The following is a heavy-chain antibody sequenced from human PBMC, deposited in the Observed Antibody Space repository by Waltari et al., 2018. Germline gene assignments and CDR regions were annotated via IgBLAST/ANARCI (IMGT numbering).Heavy chain of an antibody. CDR3: ARAPPNYGGNFNWFDP. D-gene: IGHD4-17*01. CDR1: GYTFTSYA. Sequence: QVQLVQSGAEVKKPGASVKVSCKASGYTFTSYAMHWVRQAPGQRLEWMGWINAGNGNTKYSQEFQGRVTITRDTSASTAYMELSSLRSEDMAVYYCARAPPNYGGNFNWFDPWGQGTLVTVSS. CDR2: INAGNGNT. V-gene: IGHV1-3*03. J-gene: IGHJ5*02.